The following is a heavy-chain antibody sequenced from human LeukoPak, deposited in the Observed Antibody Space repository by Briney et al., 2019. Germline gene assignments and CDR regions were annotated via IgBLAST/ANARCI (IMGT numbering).Heavy chain of an antibody. D-gene: IGHD1-26*01. J-gene: IGHJ6*03. CDR1: GFTFSNYA. CDR2: IYSGGST. Sequence: PGRSLRLSYAASGFTFSNYAMHWVRQAPGKGLEWVSVIYSGGSTYYADSVKGRFTISRDNSKNTLYLQMNSLRAEDTAVYYCARGMSSMRELLDMYYMDVWGKGTTVTISS. CDR3: ARGMSSMRELLDMYYMDV. V-gene: IGHV3-66*01.